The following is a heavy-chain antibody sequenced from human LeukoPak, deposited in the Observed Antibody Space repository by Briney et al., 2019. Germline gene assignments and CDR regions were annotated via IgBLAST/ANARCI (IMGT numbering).Heavy chain of an antibody. D-gene: IGHD3-10*01. CDR2: ISHSGST. Sequence: PSETLSLTCTVSGYSISSGYYWGWIRQPPGKGLEWIGSISHSGSTYYKPSLKSRVTISVDTSKNQFSLKLSSVTAADTAVYYCARGVYYYGSGSYYKGGNWFDPWGQGTLVTVSS. CDR3: ARGVYYYGSGSYYKGGNWFDP. CDR1: GYSISSGYY. V-gene: IGHV4-38-2*02. J-gene: IGHJ5*02.